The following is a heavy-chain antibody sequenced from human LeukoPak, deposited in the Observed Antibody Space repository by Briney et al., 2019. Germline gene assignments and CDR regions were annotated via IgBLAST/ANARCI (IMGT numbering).Heavy chain of an antibody. CDR1: GFTFSSYR. CDR3: ARGEITIFGVVITVFDY. Sequence: GGSLRLSCAASGFTFSSYRMNWFRQPPGKGLDGVSSIHSSSSYIYYADSVKGRFTISRDNAKNSLYLQMNSLRAEDTAVYYCARGEITIFGVVITVFDYWGQGTLVTVSS. J-gene: IGHJ4*02. CDR2: IHSSSSYI. V-gene: IGHV3-21*01. D-gene: IGHD3-3*01.